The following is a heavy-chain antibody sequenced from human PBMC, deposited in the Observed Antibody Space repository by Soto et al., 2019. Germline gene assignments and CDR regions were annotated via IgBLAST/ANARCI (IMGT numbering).Heavy chain of an antibody. CDR3: ARALGSSDYYYYGMDV. V-gene: IGHV3-13*01. CDR2: IGTAGDT. J-gene: IGHJ6*02. Sequence: ETLRLSCAASGFTFSSYDMHWVRQATGKGLEWVSAIGTAGDTYYPGSVKGRFTISRENAKNSLYLQMNSLRAGDTAVYYCARALGSSDYYYYGMDVWGQGTTVTVSS. CDR1: GFTFSSYD. D-gene: IGHD6-6*01.